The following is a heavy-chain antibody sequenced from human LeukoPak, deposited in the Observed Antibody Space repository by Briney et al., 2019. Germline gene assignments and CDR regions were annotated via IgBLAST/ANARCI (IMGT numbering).Heavy chain of an antibody. J-gene: IGHJ4*02. CDR3: AQWSRYFDY. Sequence: GGSLRLSCAASGFTFSSYWTSWVRQAPGKGLEWVANIKQDGSEKYYVDSVKGRFTISRDNAKNSLYLQMNSLRAEDTALYFCAQWSRYFDYWGQGTLVTVSS. CDR2: IKQDGSEK. D-gene: IGHD1-26*01. CDR1: GFTFSSYW. V-gene: IGHV3-7*03.